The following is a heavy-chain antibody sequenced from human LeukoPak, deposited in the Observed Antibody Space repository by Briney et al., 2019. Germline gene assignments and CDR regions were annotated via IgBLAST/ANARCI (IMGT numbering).Heavy chain of an antibody. D-gene: IGHD6-13*01. CDR1: GYTFTSYA. CDR3: ARVIGYSNRGGFDP. Sequence: GASVKVSCKASGYTFTSYAMNWVRQAPGQGLEWMGWINPNSGGTNYAQKFQGRVTMARDTSISTAYMELSSLRSEGTAMYYCARVIGYSNRGGFDPWGQGTLVTVSS. CDR2: INPNSGGT. V-gene: IGHV1-2*02. J-gene: IGHJ5*02.